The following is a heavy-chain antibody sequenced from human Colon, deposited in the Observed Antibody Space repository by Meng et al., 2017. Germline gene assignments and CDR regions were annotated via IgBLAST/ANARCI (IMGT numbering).Heavy chain of an antibody. Sequence: QVDLGQSGAEVKKPGASVKVSCVASGYIFTNHHLHWVRQAPGQGPEWMGIITPSNGDKGYAQRFQGRVTMTSDTSTSTVYMELSGLRSEDTAMYYCTREGAASARFFDKWGQGTLVTVSS. V-gene: IGHV1-46*01. CDR1: GYIFTNHH. CDR2: ITPSNGDK. D-gene: IGHD6-6*01. CDR3: TREGAASARFFDK. J-gene: IGHJ4*02.